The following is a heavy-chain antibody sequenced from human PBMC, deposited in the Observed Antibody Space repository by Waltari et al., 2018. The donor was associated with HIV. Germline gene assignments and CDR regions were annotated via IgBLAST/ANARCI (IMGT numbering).Heavy chain of an antibody. Sequence: QVQLEESGPGLVKPSETLSLLCNVSANSIRSYYWSWIRQSPGKGLEWIANIYYTGTTNYKPSLKSRVSISIDPSKNQFSLNVRTVTAADTATYYCARQGGSSILLWGQGVRVTVSS. D-gene: IGHD1-26*01. J-gene: IGHJ4*02. CDR1: ANSIRSYY. CDR2: IYYTGTT. CDR3: ARQGGSSILL. V-gene: IGHV4-59*08.